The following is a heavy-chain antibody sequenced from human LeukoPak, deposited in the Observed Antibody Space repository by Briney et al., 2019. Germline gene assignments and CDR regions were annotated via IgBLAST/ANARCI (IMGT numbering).Heavy chain of an antibody. J-gene: IGHJ4*02. CDR3: ARGSRSSGWFDY. CDR2: IYSGGST. D-gene: IGHD6-19*01. Sequence: HPGGSLRLSCAAPGFTVSSNYMSWVRQAPGKGLEWVSVIYSGGSTYYADSVKGRFTISRDNSKNTLYLQMNSLRAEDTAVYYCARGSRSSGWFDYWGQGTLVTVSS. V-gene: IGHV3-53*01. CDR1: GFTVSSNY.